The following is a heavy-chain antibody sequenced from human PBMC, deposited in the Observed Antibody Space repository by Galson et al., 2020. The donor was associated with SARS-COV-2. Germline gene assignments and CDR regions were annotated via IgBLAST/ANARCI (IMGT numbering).Heavy chain of an antibody. V-gene: IGHV3-13*01. D-gene: IGHD3-3*01. CDR2: IGTAGDT. CDR1: GFTFSSYD. J-gene: IGHJ6*03. CDR3: ARGVSPGWSGRYYYYMDV. Sequence: GGSLRLSCAASGFTFSSYDMHWVRQATGKGLEWVSAIGTAGDTYYPGSVKGRFTISRENAKNSLYLQMNSLRAGDTAVYYCARGVSPGWSGRYYYYMDVWGKGTTVTVSS.